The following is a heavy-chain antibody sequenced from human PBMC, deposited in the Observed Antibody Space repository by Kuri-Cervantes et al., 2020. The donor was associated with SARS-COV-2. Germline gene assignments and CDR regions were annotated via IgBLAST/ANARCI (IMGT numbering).Heavy chain of an antibody. CDR1: GYTFTGYY. V-gene: IGHV1-2*02. J-gene: IGHJ5*02. Sequence: ASVKVSCKASGYTFTGYYMHWVRQAPGQGLEGMGWINPNSGGTNYAQKFQGRVTMTRDTSLSTAYMELSRLRSEDTAVYYCARAYSSSWYERWFDPWGQGTLVTVSS. CDR2: INPNSGGT. D-gene: IGHD6-13*01. CDR3: ARAYSSSWYERWFDP.